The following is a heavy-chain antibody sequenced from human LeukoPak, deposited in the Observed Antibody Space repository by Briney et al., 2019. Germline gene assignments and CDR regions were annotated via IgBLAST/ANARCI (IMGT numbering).Heavy chain of an antibody. Sequence: GASVKVSCKASGYTFTSYGISWERQAPGQGLEWMGWISAYNGNRNQAQKLQGRVTMTTDTSTSTAYMELRSLRSDDTAVYYCARWGKHSSSWQHHFDYWGQGTLVTVSS. CDR2: ISAYNGNR. D-gene: IGHD6-13*01. J-gene: IGHJ4*02. CDR3: ARWGKHSSSWQHHFDY. CDR1: GYTFTSYG. V-gene: IGHV1-18*01.